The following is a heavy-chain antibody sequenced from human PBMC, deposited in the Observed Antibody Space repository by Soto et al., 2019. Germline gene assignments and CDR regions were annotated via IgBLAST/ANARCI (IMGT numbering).Heavy chain of an antibody. Sequence: QVQLQESGPGLVKPSETLSLTCTVSGGSISSYYWSWIRQPPGKRLEWIGHISSSGSTSYNPSLKSRVSISMDTSKNQFSLNLGPVTAADSAVYYCARRIQLDYWGQGTLVTVSS. CDR3: ARRIQLDY. V-gene: IGHV4-59*01. J-gene: IGHJ4*02. D-gene: IGHD2-15*01. CDR1: GGSISSYY. CDR2: ISSSGST.